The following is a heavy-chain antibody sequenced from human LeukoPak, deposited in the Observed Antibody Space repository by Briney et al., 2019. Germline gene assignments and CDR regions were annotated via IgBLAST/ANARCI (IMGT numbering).Heavy chain of an antibody. CDR1: GFTFSSYS. Sequence: GGSLRLSCAASGFTFSSYSMNWVRQAPGKGLEWVSSISSSSSYIYYADSVKGRFTISRDNAKNSLYLQMNSLRAEDTAVYYCARERDSLAWYSSSWSTDYYYYGMDVWGQGTTVTVSS. D-gene: IGHD6-13*01. V-gene: IGHV3-21*01. CDR2: ISSSSSYI. CDR3: ARERDSLAWYSSSWSTDYYYYGMDV. J-gene: IGHJ6*02.